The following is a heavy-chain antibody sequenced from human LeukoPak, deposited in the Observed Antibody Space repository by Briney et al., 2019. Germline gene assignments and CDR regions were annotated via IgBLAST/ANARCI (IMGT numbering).Heavy chain of an antibody. CDR3: ARMDDSSGYYLDY. D-gene: IGHD3-22*01. CDR2: ISYDGSNK. CDR1: GFTVSSNY. V-gene: IGHV3-30*03. Sequence: GGPLRLSCAASGFTVSSNYMSWVRQAPGKGLEWVAAISYDGSNKYYADSVKGRFTISRDNSKNTLYLQMNSLRAEDTAVYYCARMDDSSGYYLDYWGQGTLVTVSS. J-gene: IGHJ4*02.